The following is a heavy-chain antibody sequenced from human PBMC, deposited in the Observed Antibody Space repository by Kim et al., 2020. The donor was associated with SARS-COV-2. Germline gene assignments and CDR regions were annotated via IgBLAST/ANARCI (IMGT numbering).Heavy chain of an antibody. CDR1: GYTFTSYA. D-gene: IGHD6-13*01. CDR2: INAGNGNT. CDR3: ARALGSSSWYLQLVDP. Sequence: ASVKVYCKASGYTFTSYAMHWVRQAPGQRLEWMGWINAGNGNTKYSQKFQGRVTITRDTSASTAYMELSSLRSEDTAVYYCARALGSSSWYLQLVDPWGQGTLVTVSS. V-gene: IGHV1-3*01. J-gene: IGHJ5*02.